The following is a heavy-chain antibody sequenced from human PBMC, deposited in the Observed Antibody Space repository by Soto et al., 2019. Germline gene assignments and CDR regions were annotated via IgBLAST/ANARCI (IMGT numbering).Heavy chain of an antibody. D-gene: IGHD6-6*01. CDR2: IYYSGST. J-gene: IGHJ6*02. CDR1: GGSVSSGSYY. V-gene: IGHV4-61*01. CDR3: ARGRIAARPAGGVYYYGMDV. Sequence: SETLSLTCTVSGGSVSSGSYYWSWIRQPPGKGLEWIGYIYYSGSTNYNPSLKSRVTISVDTSKNQFSLKLSSVTAADTAVYYCARGRIAARPAGGVYYYGMDVWGQGTTVTVSS.